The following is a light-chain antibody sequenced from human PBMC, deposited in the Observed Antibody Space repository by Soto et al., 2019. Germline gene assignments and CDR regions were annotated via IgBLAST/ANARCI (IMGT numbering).Light chain of an antibody. CDR1: QSVSSSY. J-gene: IGKJ1*01. Sequence: ETVMTQSPATLSVSPGERATLSCSASQSVSSSYLAWYQQKPGQAPRLLIYGASGRATGIPDRFSGSGSGTDFTLTISRLEPEDFAVYYCQVFDGSLWTFGQGTKVDIK. CDR2: GAS. V-gene: IGKV3-20*01. CDR3: QVFDGSLWT.